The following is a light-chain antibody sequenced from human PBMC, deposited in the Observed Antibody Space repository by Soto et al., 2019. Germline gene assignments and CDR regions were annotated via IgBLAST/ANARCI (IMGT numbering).Light chain of an antibody. V-gene: IGLV2-8*01. CDR2: EVS. CDR3: SSYAGGNNLV. Sequence: QSVLTQPPSASGSPGQSVTISCTGTSSDVGGYNFVSWYQQHPGRAPRLMVSEVSKRPSGVPDRFSGSKSGNTASLTVSGLQAEDEADYYCSSYAGGNNLVFGGGTKLTVL. J-gene: IGLJ2*01. CDR1: SSDVGGYNF.